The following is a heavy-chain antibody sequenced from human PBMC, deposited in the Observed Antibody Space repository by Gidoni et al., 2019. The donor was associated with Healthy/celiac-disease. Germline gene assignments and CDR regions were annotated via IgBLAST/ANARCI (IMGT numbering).Heavy chain of an antibody. CDR2: ISSSSSYI. CDR1: GFTFSSYS. V-gene: IGHV3-21*01. J-gene: IGHJ4*02. CDR3: ASSLLNSGGGSYVY. D-gene: IGHD1-26*01. Sequence: EVQLVESGGGLVKPGGSLRLSCAASGFTFSSYSMNWVRQAPGKGLEWVSSISSSSSYIYYADSVKGRFTISRDNAKNSLYLQMNSLSAEDTAVYYCASSLLNSGGGSYVYWGQGTLVTVSS.